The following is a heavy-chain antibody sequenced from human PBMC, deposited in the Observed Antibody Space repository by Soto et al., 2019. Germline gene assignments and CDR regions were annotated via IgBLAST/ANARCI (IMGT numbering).Heavy chain of an antibody. CDR3: AKSSLGYCSSTSCYPDV. CDR1: GFTFDDYA. D-gene: IGHD2-2*01. V-gene: IGHV3-9*01. CDR2: ISWNSGSI. Sequence: PGGSLRLSCAASGFTFDDYAMHWVRQAPGKGLEWVSGISWNSGSIGYADSVKGRFTISRDNAKNSLYLQMNSLRAEDTALYYCAKSSLGYCSSTSCYPDVWGKRTTVTVSS. J-gene: IGHJ6*04.